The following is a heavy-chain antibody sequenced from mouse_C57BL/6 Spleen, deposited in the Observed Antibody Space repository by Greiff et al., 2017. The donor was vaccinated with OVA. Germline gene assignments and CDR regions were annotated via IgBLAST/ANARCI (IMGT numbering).Heavy chain of an antibody. D-gene: IGHD2-4*01. CDR1: GFSFNTYA. CDR3: SYDYDATLAWFAY. CDR2: IRSKSNNYAT. V-gene: IGHV10-1*01. Sequence: EVQLVESGGGLVQPKGSLKLSCAASGFSFNTYAMNWVRQAPGKGLEWVARIRSKSNNYATYYADSVKDRFTISRDDSESMLYLQMNNLKTEDTAMYYCSYDYDATLAWFAYWGQGTLVTVSA. J-gene: IGHJ3*01.